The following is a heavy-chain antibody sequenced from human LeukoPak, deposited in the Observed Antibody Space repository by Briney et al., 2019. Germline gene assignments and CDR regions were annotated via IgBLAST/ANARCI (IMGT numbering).Heavy chain of an antibody. CDR2: MYTSGST. J-gene: IGHJ4*02. CDR1: GGSISSYY. V-gene: IGHV4-4*07. CDR3: ARDTGYYFGSGNYLYYFDY. Sequence: SETLSLTCTVSGGSISSYYWSWIRQPAGKGLEWIGRMYTSGSTNYNPSLKSRVTTSVDTSKNQFSLKLSSVTAADTAVYYCARDTGYYFGSGNYLYYFDYWGQGTLVTVSS. D-gene: IGHD3-10*01.